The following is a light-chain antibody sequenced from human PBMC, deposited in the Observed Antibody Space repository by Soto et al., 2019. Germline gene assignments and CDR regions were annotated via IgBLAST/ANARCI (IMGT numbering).Light chain of an antibody. J-gene: IGKJ1*01. CDR2: GAS. Sequence: EIVLTQSPDTLSLSPGERATLSCRASQSVASLYLAWYQQKPGQAPRLLIFGASSRASGIPDRFSGSGSGTDFTLTISRLEPEDFALYYCQHYGDSSWTFGQGIRVDIK. V-gene: IGKV3-20*01. CDR3: QHYGDSSWT. CDR1: QSVASLY.